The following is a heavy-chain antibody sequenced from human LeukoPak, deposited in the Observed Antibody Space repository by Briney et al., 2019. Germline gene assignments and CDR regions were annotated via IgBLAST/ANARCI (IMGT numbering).Heavy chain of an antibody. CDR3: VRSCYF. D-gene: IGHD2-15*01. V-gene: IGHV3-30*03. CDR1: GFTFSSYG. J-gene: IGHJ4*02. CDR2: ISYDGSNK. Sequence: PGGSLRLSCAASGFTFSSYGMHWVRQAPGKGLEWVAVISYDGSNKYYADSVTGRFTISRDNSKNTLYLQMNSLRAEDTAVYYCVRSCYFWGQGTLVTVSS.